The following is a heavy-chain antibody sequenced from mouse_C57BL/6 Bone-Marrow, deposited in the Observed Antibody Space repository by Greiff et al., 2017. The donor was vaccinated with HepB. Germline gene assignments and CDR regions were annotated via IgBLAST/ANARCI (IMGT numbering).Heavy chain of an antibody. CDR1: GYTFTSYG. V-gene: IGHV1-81*01. J-gene: IGHJ1*03. D-gene: IGHD1-1*01. Sequence: VQLQQSGAELARPGASVKLSCKASGYTFTSYGISWVKQSTGQGLEWIGEIYPRSGNTYYNEKFKGKATLTADKSSSTAYMELRSLTSEDSAVYFCAKDGSSYWYVDVWGTGTTVTVSS. CDR2: IYPRSGNT. CDR3: AKDGSSYWYVDV.